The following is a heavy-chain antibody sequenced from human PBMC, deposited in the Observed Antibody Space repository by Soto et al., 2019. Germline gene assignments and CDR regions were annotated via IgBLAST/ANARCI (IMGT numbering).Heavy chain of an antibody. CDR3: ARGLISGSHYSGGWYYFDS. CDR2: IYYSGST. J-gene: IGHJ4*02. CDR1: GGSISSGGYY. V-gene: IGHV4-31*03. D-gene: IGHD1-26*01. Sequence: TSETLSLTCTVSGGSISSGGYYWSWIRKHPGKGLEWIGYIYYSGSTYYNPSLKSRVTISVDTSKNQFSLKLSSVTAADTAVYYCARGLISGSHYSGGWYYFDSWGQGTQVTVPQ.